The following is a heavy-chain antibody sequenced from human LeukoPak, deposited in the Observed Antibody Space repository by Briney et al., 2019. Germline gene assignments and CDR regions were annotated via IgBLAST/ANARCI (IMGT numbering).Heavy chain of an antibody. D-gene: IGHD3-22*01. V-gene: IGHV4-34*01. Sequence: SETLSLTCAVYGGSFSGYYWSWIRQPPGKGLEWIGEINHSGSTNYNPSLKSRVTISVDTSKNQFSLKLSSVTAADTAVYYCARSYYYHSSGYYYGDAIDIWGQGTMVTVSS. J-gene: IGHJ3*02. CDR3: ARSYYYHSSGYYYGDAIDI. CDR2: INHSGST. CDR1: GGSFSGYY.